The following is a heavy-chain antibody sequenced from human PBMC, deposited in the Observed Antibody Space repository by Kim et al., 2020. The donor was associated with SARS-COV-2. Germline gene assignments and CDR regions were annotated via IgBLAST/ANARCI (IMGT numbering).Heavy chain of an antibody. CDR1: GFTFSTYS. J-gene: IGHJ6*01. Sequence: GGSLRLSCAVSGFTFSTYSMHWVRQNPGKGLEWVAFISFDGSNKYYADSVKGRFTVSRDTSNKRLYLQMNSLRGEVTAVYFCARDLSRYYYYYYGMDVWG. CDR2: ISFDGSNK. V-gene: IGHV3-30-3*01. CDR3: ARDLSRYYYYYYGMDV.